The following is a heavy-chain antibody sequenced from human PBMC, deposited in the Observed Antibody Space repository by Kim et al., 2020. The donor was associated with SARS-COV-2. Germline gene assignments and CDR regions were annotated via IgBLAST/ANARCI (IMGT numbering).Heavy chain of an antibody. D-gene: IGHD6-19*01. Sequence: GGSLRLSCAASGFTFSSYSMNWVRQAPGKGLEWVSSISSSSSYIYYADSVKGRFTISRDNAKNSLYLQMNSLRAEDTAVYYCARDGIAVAGSRLVFDYWGQGTLVTVSS. CDR1: GFTFSSYS. V-gene: IGHV3-21*01. CDR2: ISSSSSYI. J-gene: IGHJ4*02. CDR3: ARDGIAVAGSRLVFDY.